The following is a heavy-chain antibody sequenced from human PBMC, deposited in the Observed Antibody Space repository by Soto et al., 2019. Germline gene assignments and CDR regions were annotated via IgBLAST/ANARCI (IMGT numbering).Heavy chain of an antibody. V-gene: IGHV3-11*01. CDR1: GFTFSDYY. Sequence: PGGSLRLSCAASGFTFSDYYMSWIRQAPGKGLEWVSYISSSGSTIYYADSVKGRFTISRDNAKNSLYLQMNSLRAEDTAVYYCARPQIQLWSRRDDPWGQGTLVTVSS. J-gene: IGHJ5*02. D-gene: IGHD5-18*01. CDR2: ISSSGSTI. CDR3: ARPQIQLWSRRDDP.